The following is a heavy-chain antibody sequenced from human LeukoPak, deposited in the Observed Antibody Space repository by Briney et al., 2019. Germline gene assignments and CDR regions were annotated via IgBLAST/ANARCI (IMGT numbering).Heavy chain of an antibody. D-gene: IGHD3-10*01. J-gene: IGHJ5*02. CDR2: VIPIAGLT. V-gene: IGHV1-69*02. Sequence: SVTVSCKASGGTLSSYPISWVRQAPGQGLEWMGRVIPIAGLTNYGQKFQGRVTLTADISIKTAYMELSGLTIDDTAIYYCARSVASPNAGRGNWFDPWGQGTLVTVSS. CDR3: ARSVASPNAGRGNWFDP. CDR1: GGTLSSYP.